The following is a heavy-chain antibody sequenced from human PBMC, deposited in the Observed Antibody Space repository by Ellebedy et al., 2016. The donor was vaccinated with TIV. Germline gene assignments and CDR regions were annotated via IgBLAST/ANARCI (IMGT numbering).Heavy chain of an antibody. Sequence: SETLSLXXTVSGGSISGYYWSWIRQPPGKGLEWIGEINHSGSTNYNPSLKSRVTISVDTSKNQFSLKLSSVTAADTAVYYCARGALRYFDWLRNWYFDLWGRGTLVTVSS. CDR3: ARGALRYFDWLRNWYFDL. V-gene: IGHV4-34*01. J-gene: IGHJ2*01. D-gene: IGHD3-9*01. CDR1: GGSISGYY. CDR2: INHSGST.